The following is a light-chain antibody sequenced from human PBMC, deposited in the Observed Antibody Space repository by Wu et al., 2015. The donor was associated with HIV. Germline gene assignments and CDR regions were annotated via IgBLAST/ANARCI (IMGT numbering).Light chain of an antibody. CDR3: QQYNNWPPSS. Sequence: EIVMTQSPATLSVSPGERVTLSCRASQSVRDDLAWYQQKPGQAPRLLIYGISTRAAGIPARFSDSRSGTEFTLTISSIQSEDFAVYYCQQYNNWPPSSFGQGTKLEIK. V-gene: IGKV3-15*01. CDR1: QSVRDD. CDR2: GIS. J-gene: IGKJ2*04.